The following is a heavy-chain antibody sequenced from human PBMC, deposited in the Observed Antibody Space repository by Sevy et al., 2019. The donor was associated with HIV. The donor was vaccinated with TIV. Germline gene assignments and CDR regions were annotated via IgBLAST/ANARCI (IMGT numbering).Heavy chain of an antibody. V-gene: IGHV2-5*02. CDR3: AHSLYYDSLTGYSIEGWFDP. D-gene: IGHD3-9*01. Sequence: SGPTLVKPTQTLTLTCTFSGFSLSTSGVGVGWIRQPPGKALKWLAVIYWDDDKRYSPSLKSRLTIAKDTSKNQVVLRMTNMDPVDTATYYCAHSLYYDSLTGYSIEGWFDPWGQGTLVTVSS. CDR1: GFSLSTSGVG. CDR2: IYWDDDK. J-gene: IGHJ5*02.